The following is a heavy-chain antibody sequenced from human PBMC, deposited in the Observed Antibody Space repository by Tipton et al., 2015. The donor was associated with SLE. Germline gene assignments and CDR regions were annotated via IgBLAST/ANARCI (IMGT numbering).Heavy chain of an antibody. J-gene: IGHJ2*01. V-gene: IGHV4-59*02. CDR1: GASVSSHY. Sequence: TLSLTCTVSGASVSSHYWNWIRQTPGKGREWIGYIHYNRDTNYHPSLKSRVTMSVATSKNQFSLRLTSVTAADTAMYYCARDSAVNFWYFDLWGRGTLVTVSS. CDR3: ARDSAVNFWYFDL. CDR2: IHYNRDT.